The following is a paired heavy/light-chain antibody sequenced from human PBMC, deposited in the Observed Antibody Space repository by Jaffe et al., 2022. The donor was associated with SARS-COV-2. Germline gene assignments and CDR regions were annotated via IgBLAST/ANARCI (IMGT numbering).Heavy chain of an antibody. CDR1: GYYFTSYW. Sequence: EVQLVQSGAEVKKPGESLKISCKGSGYYFTSYWIYWVRQMPGKGLEWMGIIYPGDSDTRYSQSFQGQVTISVDKSSSTAYLQWSSLKASDTGMYYCATQPYVSSVWGQGTLVTVSS. CDR2: IYPGDSDT. D-gene: IGHD3-22*01. J-gene: IGHJ4*02. CDR3: ATQPYVSSV. V-gene: IGHV5-51*01.
Light chain of an antibody. CDR2: GAS. Sequence: EIVMTQSPATLSVSPGEGAALSCRASQSVNTILAWYQQKPGQAPRLLIYGASTRATGIPARFSGSGSGTEFTLTISSLQSEDFALYYCQQYNNWPWTFGQGTKVEVK. CDR3: QQYNNWPWT. V-gene: IGKV3-15*01. CDR1: QSVNTI. J-gene: IGKJ1*01.